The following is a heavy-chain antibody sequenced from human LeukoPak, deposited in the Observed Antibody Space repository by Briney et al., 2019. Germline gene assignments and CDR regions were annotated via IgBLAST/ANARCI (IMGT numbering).Heavy chain of an antibody. Sequence: ASVKVSCKASGYTFTSYYMHWVRQAPGQGLEWMGIINPSGGSTSYAQKFQGRVTMTRNTSISTAYMELSSLRSEDTAVYYCARGGGSSGSREEYWGQGTWSPSPQ. J-gene: IGHJ4*02. D-gene: IGHD6-19*01. CDR2: INPSGGST. CDR1: GYTFTSYY. CDR3: ARGGGSSGSREEY. V-gene: IGHV1-46*01.